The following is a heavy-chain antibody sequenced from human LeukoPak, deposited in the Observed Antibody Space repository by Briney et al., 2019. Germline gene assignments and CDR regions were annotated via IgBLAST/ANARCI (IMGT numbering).Heavy chain of an antibody. Sequence: SETLCLSPTVSGGSLTTFYFGWIRQSPGQGLEWIGYIYYSGSTSYNPSLKSRLPISIDTSKTQFHLTLMCVTAAATAVYYCSRLVLSGSWRFFDYWGQGILVTVSS. V-gene: IGHV4-59*01. D-gene: IGHD2/OR15-2a*01. CDR3: SRLVLSGSWRFFDY. CDR1: GGSLTTFY. J-gene: IGHJ4*02. CDR2: IYYSGST.